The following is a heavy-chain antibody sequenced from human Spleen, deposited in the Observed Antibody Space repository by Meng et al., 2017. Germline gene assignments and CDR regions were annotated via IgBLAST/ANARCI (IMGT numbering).Heavy chain of an antibody. CDR1: GYTFTDYY. Sequence: QVQLVQSGAEVKKPGASVKVSCKASGYTFTDYYVHWVRQAPGQGLEWMGRINPDSGGTNYAQKFQGRVTMTRDTSITTGYMELSSLRSEDTAIYYCAREKSPGHFDYWGQGTLVTVSS. CDR2: INPDSGGT. V-gene: IGHV1-2*06. J-gene: IGHJ4*02. CDR3: AREKSPGHFDY.